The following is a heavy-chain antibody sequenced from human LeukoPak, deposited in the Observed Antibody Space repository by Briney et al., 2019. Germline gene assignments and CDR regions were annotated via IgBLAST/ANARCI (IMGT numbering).Heavy chain of an antibody. CDR1: GGSVRSSNYY. CDR3: ARGSLLEGSGSYYRAPARYYYYYYMDV. J-gene: IGHJ6*03. Sequence: SETLSLTCTVSGGSVRSSNYYWDWIRQPPGKGLEWIGYIYYSGSTSYNPSLKSRVTISVDTSKNQFSLKLSSVTAAATAVYYCARGSLLEGSGSYYRAPARYYYYYYMDVWGKGTTVTISS. D-gene: IGHD3-10*01. V-gene: IGHV4-61*01. CDR2: IYYSGST.